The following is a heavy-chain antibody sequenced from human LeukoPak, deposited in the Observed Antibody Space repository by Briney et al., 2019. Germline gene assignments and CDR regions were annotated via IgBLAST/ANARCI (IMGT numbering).Heavy chain of an antibody. CDR3: ARAVYDYIWGSYRFDY. CDR1: GGSISGGGYY. Sequence: SETLSLTCTVSGGSISGGGYYWSWIRQHPGKGLEWIGYIYSSGSTYYNPSLKSRVTISVDTSKNQFSLKLNSVTAADTAVYYCARAVYDYIWGSYRFDYWGQGTLVTVSS. J-gene: IGHJ4*02. CDR2: IYSSGST. V-gene: IGHV4-31*03. D-gene: IGHD3-16*02.